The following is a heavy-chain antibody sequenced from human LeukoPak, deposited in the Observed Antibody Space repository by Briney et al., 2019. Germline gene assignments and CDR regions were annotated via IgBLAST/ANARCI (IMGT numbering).Heavy chain of an antibody. CDR3: ARDHSGYLTYYFDY. V-gene: IGHV3-53*01. D-gene: IGHD3-22*01. Sequence: GGSLRLSCAASGFTVSSNYMSWVRQAPGKGLEWVSVIYSGGSTYYADSVKGRFTISRDNSKNTLYLQMNSLRAEDTAGYYCARDHSGYLTYYFDYWGQGTLVTVSS. J-gene: IGHJ4*02. CDR1: GFTVSSNY. CDR2: IYSGGST.